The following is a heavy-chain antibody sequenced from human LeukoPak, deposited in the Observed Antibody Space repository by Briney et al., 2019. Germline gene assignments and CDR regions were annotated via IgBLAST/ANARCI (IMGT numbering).Heavy chain of an antibody. CDR1: GYTFTSYY. CDR3: ARDWGNYDILLRFDP. Sequence: ASVKVSCKASGYTFTSYYMHWVRQAPGQGLEWMGIINPSGGSTSYAQKFQGRVTMTRDTSISTAYMELSRLRSDDTAVYYCARDWGNYDILLRFDPWGQGTLVTVSS. J-gene: IGHJ5*02. D-gene: IGHD3-9*01. CDR2: INPSGGST. V-gene: IGHV1-46*01.